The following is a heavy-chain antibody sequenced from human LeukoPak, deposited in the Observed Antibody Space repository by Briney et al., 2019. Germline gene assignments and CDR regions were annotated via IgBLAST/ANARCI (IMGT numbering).Heavy chain of an antibody. CDR1: GYIFSAYE. Sequence: GGSLRHSCAASGYIFSAYEMNWVRLAPGKGLEWVSYISSSGSTIYYADSVKGRFTISRDNAKKSLYLQMNSLKAEDTAVYYCARVYSSGWSYWGQGTLVTVSS. CDR2: ISSSGSTI. CDR3: ARVYSSGWSY. V-gene: IGHV3-48*03. J-gene: IGHJ4*02. D-gene: IGHD6-19*01.